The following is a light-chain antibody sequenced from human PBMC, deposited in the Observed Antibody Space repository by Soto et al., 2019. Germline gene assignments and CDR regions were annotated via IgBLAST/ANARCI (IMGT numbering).Light chain of an antibody. V-gene: IGKV3-15*01. Sequence: EIVMTQSPATLSVSPGERATLSCRASQSFSSNLAWYQQKPGQAPRLLIYGASTRATGIPARFSGSGSGTEFTLTISSLPSEDFAVYYCQQYNNWLGTFGQGTKVEIK. CDR2: GAS. J-gene: IGKJ1*01. CDR3: QQYNNWLGT. CDR1: QSFSSN.